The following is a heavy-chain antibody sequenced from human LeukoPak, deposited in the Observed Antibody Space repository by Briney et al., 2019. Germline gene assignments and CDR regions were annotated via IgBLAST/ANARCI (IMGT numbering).Heavy chain of an antibody. J-gene: IGHJ3*02. V-gene: IGHV4-59*01. CDR3: ARAPPNWEDAFDI. D-gene: IGHD7-27*01. CDR2: IYYSGST. Sequence: SETLSLTCTVSGGSISSYYWSWIWQPPGKGLEWIGYIYYSGSTKYNPSLKSRVTISVDTSKNQFSLKLSSVTAADTAVYYCARAPPNWEDAFDIWGQGTMVTVSS. CDR1: GGSISSYY.